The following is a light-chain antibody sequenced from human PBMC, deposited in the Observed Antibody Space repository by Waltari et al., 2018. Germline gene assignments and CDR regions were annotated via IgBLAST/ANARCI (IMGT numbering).Light chain of an antibody. V-gene: IGLV8-61*01. CDR2: KGI. CDR3: SMYMGSGVWV. CDR1: SGPVSSTSY. J-gene: IGLJ3*02. Sequence: QTVVTQEPSLSVSPGGTVPPTCAFSSGPVSSTSYPTWYQQTPGQPPRTLVYKGISRSSGVPDRFSGSILGNTAALTITGAQADDESDYYCSMYMGSGVWVFGGGTKLTVL.